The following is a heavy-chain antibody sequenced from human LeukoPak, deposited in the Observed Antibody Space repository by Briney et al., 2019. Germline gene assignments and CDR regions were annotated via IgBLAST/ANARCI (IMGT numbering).Heavy chain of an antibody. CDR2: IWTTGTT. CDR3: ARVRAYANFVGSFDL. CDR1: GGSISSHY. Sequence: SETLSPTCTVSGGSISSHYWSWIRHPAGKTLEWLGRIWTTGTTAYNPSYKSRLSMSMDKSQNQFSLKLTSITAADTAVYYCARVRAYANFVGSFDLWGRGALVTVSS. V-gene: IGHV4-4*07. D-gene: IGHD1-26*01. J-gene: IGHJ2*01.